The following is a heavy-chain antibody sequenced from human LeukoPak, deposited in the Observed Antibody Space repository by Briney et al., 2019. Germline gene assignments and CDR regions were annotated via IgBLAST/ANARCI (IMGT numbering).Heavy chain of an antibody. V-gene: IGHV3-21*01. D-gene: IGHD3-22*01. CDR1: GFTFSSYS. CDR2: ISSSSSYI. Sequence: GGSLRLSCAASGFTFSSYSMNWVRQAPGKGLEWVSSISSSSSYIYYADSVKGRFTISRDNAKNSLYLQMNSLRAEDTAVYYCAREGGIVVALDAFDIWGQGTMVTVSS. CDR3: AREGGIVVALDAFDI. J-gene: IGHJ3*02.